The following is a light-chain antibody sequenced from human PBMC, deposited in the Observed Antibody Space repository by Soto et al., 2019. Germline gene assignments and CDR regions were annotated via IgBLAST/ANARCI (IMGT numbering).Light chain of an antibody. CDR3: QQFKTYPIT. CDR2: DAS. V-gene: IGKV1-5*01. Sequence: DIQMTQSPSTLSASLGAKVTITCRASQSIRTLLAWYQQTPGSAPNLLIYDASSLQSGVPSRFSGSGSGTEFTLTISSLQPDDFATYFCQQFKTYPITFGQGTRLEIK. J-gene: IGKJ5*01. CDR1: QSIRTL.